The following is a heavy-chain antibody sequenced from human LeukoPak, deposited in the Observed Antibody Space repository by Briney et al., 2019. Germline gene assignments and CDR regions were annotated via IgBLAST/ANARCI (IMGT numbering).Heavy chain of an antibody. CDR3: ARGHDFYCSGDSCYRSFDY. Sequence: SETLSLTCAVYGGSFSRYFWSWIRQPPGKGLEWIGYIYNSGNTNYNPSLKSRVTISVDTSKNQFSLKLSSVTAADTALYYCARGHDFYCSGDSCYRSFDYWGQGTLVTVSS. V-gene: IGHV4-59*01. J-gene: IGHJ4*02. D-gene: IGHD2-15*01. CDR1: GGSFSRYF. CDR2: IYNSGNT.